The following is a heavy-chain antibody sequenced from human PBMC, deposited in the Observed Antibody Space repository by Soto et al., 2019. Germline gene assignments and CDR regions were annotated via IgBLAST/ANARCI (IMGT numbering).Heavy chain of an antibody. D-gene: IGHD3-10*01. CDR2: IYSGGST. CDR1: GFTVSSNY. V-gene: IGHV3-53*01. Sequence: GGSLRLSCAASGFTVSSNYMSWVRQAPGKGLEWVSVIYSGGSTYYADSVKGRFTISRDNSKNTLYLQMNSLRAEDTAVYYCASVDYYGSGSYYNAPPLYYGMDVWGQGTTVIVSS. CDR3: ASVDYYGSGSYYNAPPLYYGMDV. J-gene: IGHJ6*02.